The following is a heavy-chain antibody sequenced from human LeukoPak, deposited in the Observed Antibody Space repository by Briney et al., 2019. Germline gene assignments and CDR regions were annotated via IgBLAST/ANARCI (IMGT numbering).Heavy chain of an antibody. CDR1: GYSISSGYY. CDR3: ASFECGGDCYPDAFDI. D-gene: IGHD2-21*02. V-gene: IGHV4-38-2*02. J-gene: IGHJ3*02. CDR2: MYHSGSN. Sequence: SETLSLTCTVSGYSISSGYYWGWIRQPPGKGLEWIGSMYHSGSNYYNPSLKSRLTILVDTSKNQFSLNLSSVTAADTAVYYCASFECGGDCYPDAFDIWGQGTMVTVSS.